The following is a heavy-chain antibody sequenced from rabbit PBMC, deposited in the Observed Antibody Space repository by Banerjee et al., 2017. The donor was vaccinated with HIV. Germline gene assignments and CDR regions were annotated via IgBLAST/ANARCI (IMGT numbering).Heavy chain of an antibody. CDR3: TKGVYYKL. CDR2: IYTGSGTT. V-gene: IGHV1S45*01. D-gene: IGHD1-1*01. CDR1: GFDFSSSYY. J-gene: IGHJ4*01. Sequence: QEQLVESGGGLVQPEGSLTLTCKTSGFDFSSSYYMSWVRQAPGKGLEWIASIYTGSGTTYYANWAKGRFTISKTSSTTVTLQMTSLTAADTATYFCTKGVYYKLWGPGTLVTVS.